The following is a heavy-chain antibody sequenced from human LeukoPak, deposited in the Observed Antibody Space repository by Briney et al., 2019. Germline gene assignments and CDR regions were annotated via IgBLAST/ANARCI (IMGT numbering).Heavy chain of an antibody. Sequence: GGSLRLSCAASGFTVSSNYMSWVRQAPGKGLEWVSVIYSGGSTYYADSVKGRFTISRDNSKNTLYLQMNSLRAEDTAVYYCTRAQGPKQQLSPKNRYGMDVWGQGTTVTVSS. J-gene: IGHJ6*02. CDR1: GFTVSSNY. CDR2: IYSGGST. CDR3: TRAQGPKQQLSPKNRYGMDV. D-gene: IGHD6-13*01. V-gene: IGHV3-53*01.